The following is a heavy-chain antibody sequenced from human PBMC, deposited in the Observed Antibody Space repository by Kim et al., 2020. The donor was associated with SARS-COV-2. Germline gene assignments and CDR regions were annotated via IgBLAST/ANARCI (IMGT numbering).Heavy chain of an antibody. V-gene: IGHV3-23*01. J-gene: IGHJ4*01. CDR2: ISGSGGST. D-gene: IGHD3-3*01. CDR1: GFTFSNYA. CDR3: AKDPHYDFWSGYYFDY. Sequence: GGSLRLSCAASGFTFSNYAMSWVRQAPGKGLEWVSTISGSGGSTYYADSVKGRFTISRDSSKNTLFLQMNSLRAEDTALYYCAKDPHYDFWSGYYFDYWG.